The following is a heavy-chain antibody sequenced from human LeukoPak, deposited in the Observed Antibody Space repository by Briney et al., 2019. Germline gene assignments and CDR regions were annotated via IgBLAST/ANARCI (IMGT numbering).Heavy chain of an antibody. Sequence: GGSLRLSCAASGFTFSSYAMSWVRPAPGKGLEWVSAISGSGYSTYYADSVKGRFTISRDNSRNTLYLQMNSLRAEDTAVYYCAKEAGYSGYDYPDYWGQGTLVTVSS. CDR1: GFTFSSYA. D-gene: IGHD5-12*01. V-gene: IGHV3-23*01. CDR2: ISGSGYST. J-gene: IGHJ4*02. CDR3: AKEAGYSGYDYPDY.